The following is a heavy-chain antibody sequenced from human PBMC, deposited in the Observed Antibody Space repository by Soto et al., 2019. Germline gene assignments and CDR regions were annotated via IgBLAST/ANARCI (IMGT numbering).Heavy chain of an antibody. CDR1: GYSFTSYW. CDR2: IYPGDSDT. CDR3: ARHASGGSGSYQNWFDP. D-gene: IGHD3-10*01. J-gene: IGHJ5*02. Sequence: GESLKISCKGSGYSFTSYWIGWVRQMPGKGLEWMGIIYPGDSDTRYSPSFQGQVTISADTSISTAYLQWSSLKASDTAMYYCARHASGGSGSYQNWFDPWGQGTLVTVSS. V-gene: IGHV5-51*01.